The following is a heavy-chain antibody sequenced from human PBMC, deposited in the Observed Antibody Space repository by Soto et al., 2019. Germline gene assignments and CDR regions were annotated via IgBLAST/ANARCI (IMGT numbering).Heavy chain of an antibody. CDR2: INHSGST. CDR1: GGSFSGYY. V-gene: IGHV4-34*01. CDR3: ARARGAFGVVTIDY. J-gene: IGHJ4*02. D-gene: IGHD3-3*01. Sequence: QVQLQQWGAGLLKPSETLSLTCAVYGGSFSGYYWSWIRQPPGKGLEWIGEINHSGSTNYNPSLKSRVTISVDTSKNQFSLKLSSVTAADTAVYYCARARGAFGVVTIDYWGQGTLATVSS.